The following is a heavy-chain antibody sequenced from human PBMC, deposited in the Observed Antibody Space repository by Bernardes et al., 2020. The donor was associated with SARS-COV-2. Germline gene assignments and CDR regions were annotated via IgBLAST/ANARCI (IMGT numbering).Heavy chain of an antibody. Sequence: ASVKVSCKASGYKFTAYYMNWVRQAPGQGLEWMGRINCNSGGPNYAQKFQGWVTMTRDTSISTAYMELSSLKSDDTAVYYCAIDYRNYLGPYGMDVWGQGTTVTVSS. J-gene: IGHJ6*02. D-gene: IGHD4-4*01. CDR1: GYKFTAYY. CDR3: AIDYRNYLGPYGMDV. CDR2: INCNSGGP. V-gene: IGHV1-2*04.